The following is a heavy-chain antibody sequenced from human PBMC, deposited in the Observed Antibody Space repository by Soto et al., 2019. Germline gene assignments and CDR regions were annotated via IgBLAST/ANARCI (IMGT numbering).Heavy chain of an antibody. Sequence: QLQLQESGPGLVKPSETLSLTCTVSGGSISSSSYYWGWIRQPPGKGLEWIGSSYYSGSTYYNPSRKSRVTISVDTSKNQFSLKLSSVTAADTAVYYCARLAGTPYYFDYWGQGTLVTVSS. CDR2: SYYSGST. CDR1: GGSISSSSYY. CDR3: ARLAGTPYYFDY. J-gene: IGHJ4*02. D-gene: IGHD1-1*01. V-gene: IGHV4-39*01.